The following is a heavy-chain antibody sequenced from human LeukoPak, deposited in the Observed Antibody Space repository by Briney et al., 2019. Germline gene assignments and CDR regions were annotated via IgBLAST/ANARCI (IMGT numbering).Heavy chain of an antibody. D-gene: IGHD1-7*01. CDR3: VRDETWNFGLSWYDGYDI. Sequence: GGSLRLSCAASGFTFSNSWMSWARQAPGKGLEWVANIKQDESEKNYVDSVKGRFTISRDNAKNSLYLQMNSLRVEDTAVYYCVRDETWNFGLSWYDGYDIWGQGTMVTVSS. CDR2: IKQDESEK. V-gene: IGHV3-7*01. CDR1: GFTFSNSW. J-gene: IGHJ3*02.